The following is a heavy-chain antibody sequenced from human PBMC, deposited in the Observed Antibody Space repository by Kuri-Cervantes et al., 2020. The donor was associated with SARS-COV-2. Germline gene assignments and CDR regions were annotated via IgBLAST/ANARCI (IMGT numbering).Heavy chain of an antibody. CDR3: ARPRGIVVVPAAMGGAFDI. Sequence: ASVKVSCKASGYTFTSYGISWVRQAPGQGLEWMGWISAYNGNTNYAQKLQGRVTMTTDTSTSTAYMELRSLRSDDTAVYYCARPRGIVVVPAAMGGAFDIWGQGTRGTVSS. CDR1: GYTFTSYG. D-gene: IGHD2-2*01. J-gene: IGHJ3*02. V-gene: IGHV1-18*01. CDR2: ISAYNGNT.